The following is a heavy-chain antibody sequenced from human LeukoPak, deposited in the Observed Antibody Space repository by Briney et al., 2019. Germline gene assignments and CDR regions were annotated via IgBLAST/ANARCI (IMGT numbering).Heavy chain of an antibody. D-gene: IGHD2-15*01. V-gene: IGHV1-2*02. CDR2: INPNSGGT. Sequence: PVASVKVSCKASGGIFNNYGFSWVRQAPGQGLEWMGWINPNSGGTNYAQKFQGRVTMTRDTSISTAYMELSRLRSDDTAVYYCALVVVAAGALDYWGQGTLVTVSS. J-gene: IGHJ4*02. CDR1: GGIFNNYG. CDR3: ALVVVAAGALDY.